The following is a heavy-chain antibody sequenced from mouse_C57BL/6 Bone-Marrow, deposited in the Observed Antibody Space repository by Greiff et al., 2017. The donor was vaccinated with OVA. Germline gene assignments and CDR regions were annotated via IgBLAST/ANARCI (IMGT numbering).Heavy chain of an antibody. Sequence: EVKLMESGGGLVKPGGSLKLSCAASGFTFSSYTMSWVRQTPEKRLEWVATISGGGGNTYYPDSVKGRFTISRDNAKNNLYLQMSHLKSEDTAMYYCARDRGYYYGSSQDWFAYWGQGTLVTVSA. CDR2: ISGGGGNT. CDR3: ARDRGYYYGSSQDWFAY. CDR1: GFTFSSYT. J-gene: IGHJ3*01. V-gene: IGHV5-9*04. D-gene: IGHD1-1*01.